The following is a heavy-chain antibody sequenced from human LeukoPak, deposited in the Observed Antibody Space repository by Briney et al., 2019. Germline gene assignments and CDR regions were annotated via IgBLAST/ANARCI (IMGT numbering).Heavy chain of an antibody. V-gene: IGHV4-59*01. CDR3: ARSYSSSSVSYGMDV. CDR2: IYYSGST. D-gene: IGHD6-6*01. Sequence: SETLSLTCTVPGGSISSYYWSWIRQPPGKGLEWIGYIYYSGSTNYNPSLKSRVTISVDTSKNQFSLKLSSVTAADTAVYYCARSYSSSSVSYGMDVWGQGTTVTVSS. J-gene: IGHJ6*02. CDR1: GGSISSYY.